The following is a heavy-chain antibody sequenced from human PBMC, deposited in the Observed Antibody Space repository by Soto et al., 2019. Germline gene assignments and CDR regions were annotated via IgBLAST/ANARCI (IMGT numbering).Heavy chain of an antibody. Sequence: QVLLVQSGPELKRPGASVMLSCKASGYTFTSFGFSWVRQAPGQQGLEWVGWISALTGETKFAQRFQDRIDLTTDTETKTGYMELRSLTPDDTAVYFCARDGWSMDTWNDPHFDYWGRGTLVSVSP. CDR2: ISALTGET. CDR3: ARDGWSMDTWNDPHFDY. D-gene: IGHD1-1*01. CDR1: GYTFTSFG. V-gene: IGHV1-18*01. J-gene: IGHJ4*02.